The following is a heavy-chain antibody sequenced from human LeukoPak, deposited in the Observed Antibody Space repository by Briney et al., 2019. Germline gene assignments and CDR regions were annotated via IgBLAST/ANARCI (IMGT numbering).Heavy chain of an antibody. J-gene: IGHJ3*01. Sequence: GGSLRLSCAAPGFTFRSFWIHWVRQAPGKGLVWVGRINNDGTDTIYADSVKGRFTVSRDNAKNTLYLQMNSLRVEDTAVYFCARGGFSHGFDVWGQGTVVTVPS. V-gene: IGHV3-74*01. D-gene: IGHD5-12*01. CDR3: ARGGFSHGFDV. CDR2: INNDGTDT. CDR1: GFTFRSFW.